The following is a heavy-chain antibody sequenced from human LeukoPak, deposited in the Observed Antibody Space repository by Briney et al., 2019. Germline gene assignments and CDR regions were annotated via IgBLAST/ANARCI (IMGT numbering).Heavy chain of an antibody. Sequence: GGSLRLSCAASGFTFSSYAMSWVRQAPGKGLEWVSAISGSGGSTYYADSVKGRFTISRDNSKNTLYLQMSSLRAEDTAVYYCAKDGCSSTSCYFDYWGQGTLVTVSS. J-gene: IGHJ4*02. CDR2: ISGSGGST. V-gene: IGHV3-23*01. D-gene: IGHD2-2*01. CDR3: AKDGCSSTSCYFDY. CDR1: GFTFSSYA.